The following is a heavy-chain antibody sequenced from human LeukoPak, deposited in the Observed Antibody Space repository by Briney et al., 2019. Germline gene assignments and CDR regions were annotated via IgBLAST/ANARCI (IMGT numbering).Heavy chain of an antibody. J-gene: IGHJ4*02. Sequence: GGSLRLSCAASGFTFDDYGMSWVRQAPGKGLEWVSGINWNGGSTGYADSVKGRFTTSRDNAKNSLYLQMNSLRAEATALYYCERDGRWLERSENLQYWGQGTLVTVSS. D-gene: IGHD5-24*01. CDR3: ERDGRWLERSENLQY. V-gene: IGHV3-20*04. CDR2: INWNGGST. CDR1: GFTFDDYG.